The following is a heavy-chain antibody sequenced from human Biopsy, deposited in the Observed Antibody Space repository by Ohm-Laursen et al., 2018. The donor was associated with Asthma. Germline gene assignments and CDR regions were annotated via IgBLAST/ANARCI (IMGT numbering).Heavy chain of an antibody. CDR1: YGPITRRGYY. Sequence: TLSLTWPVSYGPITRRGYYWTWIRQHPGKGLEWIGFIYYSGSTYYNPSLKSLVSISIDTSKNQFSLKLSSVTAADTAVYYCARAQDYYDSRGYYRSFDYWGQVTLVTVSS. D-gene: IGHD3-22*01. J-gene: IGHJ4*02. CDR2: IYYSGST. V-gene: IGHV4-31*01. CDR3: ARAQDYYDSRGYYRSFDY.